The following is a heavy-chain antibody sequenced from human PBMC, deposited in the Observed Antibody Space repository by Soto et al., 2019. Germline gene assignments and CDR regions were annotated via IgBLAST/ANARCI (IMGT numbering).Heavy chain of an antibody. V-gene: IGHV1-69*02. J-gene: IGHJ5*02. Sequence: QVQLLQSGGEVKKPGSSVKVSCKSSGGTFSTDTISWVRQAPGQGLEWMGRIIPILDVANYAQNFQGRLTITADKPTTTASMELSSLRSEVTAMYYCARGSYYGGHYEAWFDPWGQGTLVTVSS. D-gene: IGHD3-3*01. CDR3: ARGSYYGGHYEAWFDP. CDR1: GGTFSTDT. CDR2: IIPILDVA.